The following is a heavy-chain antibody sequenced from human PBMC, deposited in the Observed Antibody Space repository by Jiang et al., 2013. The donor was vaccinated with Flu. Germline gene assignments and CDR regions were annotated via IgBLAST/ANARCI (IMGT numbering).Heavy chain of an antibody. CDR1: GYSFTNYA. CDR3: AREGLWDGKVVTDL. J-gene: IGHJ5*02. D-gene: IGHD2-21*02. V-gene: IGHV7-4-1*02. CDR2: INSNTGNP. Sequence: SGYSFTNYAMNWVRQVPGQGLEWMGWINSNTGNPTYAPGLTGRFVFSLDTSLSTAFLQINNLQTEDSAIYFCAREGLWDGKVVTDLWGQGTLVRVSS.